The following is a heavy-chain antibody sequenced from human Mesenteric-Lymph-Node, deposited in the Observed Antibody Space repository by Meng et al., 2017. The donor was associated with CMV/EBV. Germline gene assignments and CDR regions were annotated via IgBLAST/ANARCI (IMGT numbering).Heavy chain of an antibody. D-gene: IGHD3-22*01. V-gene: IGHV3-23*03. CDR2: IQRGGTSP. J-gene: IGHJ4*02. CDR3: AKPKFHYDSFFFDS. CDR1: GFTFSSYP. Sequence: GESLKISCAASGFTFSSYPMNWVRQAPGKGLEWVSVIQRGGTSPNYADSVKGRFTISRDDSRNILYLQMNSLRAEDTAAYYCAKPKFHYDSFFFDSWGQGTLVTVSS.